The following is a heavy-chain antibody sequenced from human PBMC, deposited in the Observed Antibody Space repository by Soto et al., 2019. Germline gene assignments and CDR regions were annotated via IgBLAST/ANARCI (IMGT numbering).Heavy chain of an antibody. CDR3: ARAPGIAVAGTPTDY. V-gene: IGHV1-69*13. J-gene: IGHJ4*02. Sequence: GASVKVSCKASGGTFSSYAISWVRQAPGQGLEWMGGIIPIFGTANYAQKFQGRATITADESTSTAYMELSSLRSEDTAVYYCARAPGIAVAGTPTDYWGQGTLVTVSS. D-gene: IGHD6-19*01. CDR1: GGTFSSYA. CDR2: IIPIFGTA.